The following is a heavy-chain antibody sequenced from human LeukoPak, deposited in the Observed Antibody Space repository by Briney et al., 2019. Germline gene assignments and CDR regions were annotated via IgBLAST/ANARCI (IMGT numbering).Heavy chain of an antibody. V-gene: IGHV3-9*01. D-gene: IGHD1-26*01. Sequence: PGRSLRLSCAASGVTFDDYAMHWVRQAPGKGLEWVSGISWNSGSIGYADSVKGRFTISRDNAKNSLYPQMNSLRAEDTALYYCAKGARELLDAFDIWGQGTMVTVSS. CDR3: AKGARELLDAFDI. J-gene: IGHJ3*02. CDR2: ISWNSGSI. CDR1: GVTFDDYA.